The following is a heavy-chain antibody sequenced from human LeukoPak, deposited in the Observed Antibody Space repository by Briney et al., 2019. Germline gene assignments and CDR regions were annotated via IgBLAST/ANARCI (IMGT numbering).Heavy chain of an antibody. CDR2: ISYDGSNK. Sequence: GGSLRLSCAASGFTFSSYAMHWVRQAPGKGLEWVAVISYDGSNKYYADSVKGRFTISRDNSKNTLYLQMNSLRAEDTAVYYCARGTHSSGYYLRGYFDYWGQGTLVTVSS. D-gene: IGHD3-22*01. CDR1: GFTFSSYA. CDR3: ARGTHSSGYYLRGYFDY. V-gene: IGHV3-30*04. J-gene: IGHJ4*02.